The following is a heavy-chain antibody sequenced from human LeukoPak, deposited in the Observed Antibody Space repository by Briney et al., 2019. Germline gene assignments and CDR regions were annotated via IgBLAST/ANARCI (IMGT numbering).Heavy chain of an antibody. CDR1: GFTFSSYS. CDR3: ATPPNVGADY. CDR2: ISSSSSYI. V-gene: IGHV3-21*01. Sequence: GGSLRLSCAASGFTFSSYSMNWVRQAPGKGLEWVSSISSSSSYIYYADSVKGRFTISRDNAKNSLYLQMNSLRAEDTAVYYCATPPNVGADYWGQGTLVTVSS. D-gene: IGHD3-16*01. J-gene: IGHJ4*02.